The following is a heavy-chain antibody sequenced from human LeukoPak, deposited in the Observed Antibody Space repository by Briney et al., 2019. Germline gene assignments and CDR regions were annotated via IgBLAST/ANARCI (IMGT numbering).Heavy chain of an antibody. J-gene: IGHJ4*02. CDR2: IRYDGSNK. Sequence: GGSLRLSCAASGFTFSSYGMHWVRQAPGKGLEWVAFIRYDGSNKYYADSVKGRFTISRDDSKNTLYLQMNSLRAEDTAVYYCAKDANYDILTGYYYFDYWGQGTLVTVSS. CDR1: GFTFSSYG. D-gene: IGHD3-9*01. V-gene: IGHV3-30*02. CDR3: AKDANYDILTGYYYFDY.